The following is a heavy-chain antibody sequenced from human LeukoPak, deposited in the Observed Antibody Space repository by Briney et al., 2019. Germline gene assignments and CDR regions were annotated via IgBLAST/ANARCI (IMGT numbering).Heavy chain of an antibody. CDR3: VRDQYSGSSFDY. CDR1: GFTFSSYG. D-gene: IGHD1-26*01. V-gene: IGHV3-30*03. J-gene: IGHJ4*02. CDR2: ISYDGSNK. Sequence: GGSLRLSCAASGFTFSSYGMHWVRQAPGKGLEWVAVISYDGSNKYYADSVKGRFTISRDNAKNTLYLQMNSLRAEDTAVYYCVRDQYSGSSFDYWGQGTLVTVSS.